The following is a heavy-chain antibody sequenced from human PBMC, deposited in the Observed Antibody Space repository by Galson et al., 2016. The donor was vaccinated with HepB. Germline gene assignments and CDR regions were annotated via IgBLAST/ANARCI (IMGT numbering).Heavy chain of an antibody. CDR1: GFTVSRYN. Sequence: SLRLSCAASGFTVSRYNISWVRQAPRKALDWVSLISGTERTYYADSVKGRFTISRDNSKNTLFLQMNSLRADDTAVYYCARDGQFCSDPSGYYSYAFDIWGQGTMVTVSS. CDR3: ARDGQFCSDPSGYYSYAFDI. CDR2: ISGTERT. V-gene: IGHV3-53*01. J-gene: IGHJ3*02. D-gene: IGHD3-22*01.